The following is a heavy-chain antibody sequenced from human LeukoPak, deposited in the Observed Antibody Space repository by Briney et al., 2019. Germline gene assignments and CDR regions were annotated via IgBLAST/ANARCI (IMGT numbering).Heavy chain of an antibody. CDR1: GFTFDDYA. CDR2: ISWDGGST. Sequence: PGGSLRLSCAASGFTFDDYAMHWVHQAPGKGLEWVSLISWDGGSTYYADSVKGRFTISRDNSKNSLYLQMNSLRAEDTALYYCAKDKGYSSSWYLFDYWGQGTLVTVSS. D-gene: IGHD6-13*01. J-gene: IGHJ4*02. CDR3: AKDKGYSSSWYLFDY. V-gene: IGHV3-43D*04.